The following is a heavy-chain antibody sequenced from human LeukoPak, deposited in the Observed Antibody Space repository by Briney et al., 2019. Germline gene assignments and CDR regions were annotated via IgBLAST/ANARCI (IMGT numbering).Heavy chain of an antibody. CDR2: IIPIFGTA. CDR1: GGTFSSYA. J-gene: IGHJ6*03. Sequence: SVKVSCKASGGTFSSYAISWVRQAPGQGLEWMGGIIPIFGTANYAQKFQGRVTITTDESTSTAYMELSSLRSEDTAVYYCARGHSYGTLVHLYYYYYYMDVWGKGTTVTVSS. CDR3: ARGHSYGTLVHLYYYYYYMDV. V-gene: IGHV1-69*05. D-gene: IGHD5-18*01.